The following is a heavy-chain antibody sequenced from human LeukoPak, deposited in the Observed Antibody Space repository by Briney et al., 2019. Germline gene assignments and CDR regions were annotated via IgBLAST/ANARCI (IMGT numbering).Heavy chain of an antibody. V-gene: IGHV1-18*01. D-gene: IGHD6-13*01. CDR3: ARTPSRGQQLVPYDY. CDR1: GYTFTSYG. J-gene: IGHJ4*02. CDR2: ISAYNGNT. Sequence: ASVKVSCTASGYTFTSYGISWVRQAPGQGLEWMGWISAYNGNTNYAQKLQGRVTMTTDTSTSTAYMELRSLRSDDTAVYYCARTPSRGQQLVPYDYWGQGTLVTVSS.